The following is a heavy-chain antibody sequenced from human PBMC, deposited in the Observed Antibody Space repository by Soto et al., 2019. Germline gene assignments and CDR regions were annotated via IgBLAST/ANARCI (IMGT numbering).Heavy chain of an antibody. D-gene: IGHD2-8*01. CDR1: GFTFTSSA. J-gene: IGHJ4*02. CDR2: IAVGSGYT. V-gene: IGHV1-58*01. CDR3: AADATAWQQMVPSDY. Sequence: QMQLEQSGPEGKKPGTSVKVSCKASGFTFTSSAFQWVRQARVQRLEWIGWIAVGSGYTNYAQRFQDRVTLTRDMSTATTYMELSRLTSEDTAIYYCAADATAWQQMVPSDYWGQGTLVTVSS.